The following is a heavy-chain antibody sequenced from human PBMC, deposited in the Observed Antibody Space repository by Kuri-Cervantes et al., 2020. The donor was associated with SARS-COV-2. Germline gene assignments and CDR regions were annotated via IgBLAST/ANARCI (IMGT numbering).Heavy chain of an antibody. J-gene: IGHJ5*02. Sequence: SETLSLTCTVSGGSISSHYWSWIRQPPGKGLKWVGNINYSGSTYYNPALKSRITISVDTSKNQFSLKLNSVTAADTSVYFCARRTNVGVVPVFDPWGQGTLVTVSS. V-gene: IGHV4-59*08. CDR1: GGSISSHY. D-gene: IGHD2-2*01. CDR2: INYSGST. CDR3: ARRTNVGVVPVFDP.